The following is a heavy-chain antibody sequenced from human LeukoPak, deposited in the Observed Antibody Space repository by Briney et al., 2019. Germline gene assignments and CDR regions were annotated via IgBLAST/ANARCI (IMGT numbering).Heavy chain of an antibody. Sequence: GGSLRLSCAASGFTFSSYAMSWVRQAPGKGLEWVSAISGSGGSTYYADSVEGRFTISRDNSKNTLYLQMNSLRAEDTAVYYCAKVERGYSYGYYFDYWGQGTLVTVSS. J-gene: IGHJ4*02. D-gene: IGHD5-18*01. CDR3: AKVERGYSYGYYFDY. CDR2: ISGSGGST. V-gene: IGHV3-23*01. CDR1: GFTFSSYA.